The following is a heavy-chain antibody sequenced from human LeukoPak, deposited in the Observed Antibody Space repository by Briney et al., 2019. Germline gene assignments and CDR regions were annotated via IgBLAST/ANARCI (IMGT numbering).Heavy chain of an antibody. CDR1: GFIFSSFG. Sequence: GGSLRLSCAASGFIFSSFGMNWVRQAPGKGLEWVSSISSSSRYTYYADSLKGRFTISRDNAKKSLYLQINSLRAEDTAVYYCARADYDFLTGPPWGFDXWGQGILVTVSS. V-gene: IGHV3-21*01. D-gene: IGHD3-9*01. J-gene: IGHJ4*02. CDR3: ARADYDFLTGPPWGFDX. CDR2: ISSSSRYT.